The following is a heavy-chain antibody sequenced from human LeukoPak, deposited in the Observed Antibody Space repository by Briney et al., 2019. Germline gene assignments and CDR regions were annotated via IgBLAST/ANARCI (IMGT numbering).Heavy chain of an antibody. V-gene: IGHV3-48*02. CDR2: ISSRGSTI. CDR1: GFIFRDHS. J-gene: IGHJ6*04. CDR3: ARVQGVCNSTTCFVGNADV. D-gene: IGHD2-2*01. Sequence: GGSLRLSCVGSGFIFRDHSMNWVRQAPGKGLEWVPYISSRGSTIYYADSVKGRLTISRDNAKNSVFLQMNGLRDEDTAVYYCARVQGVCNSTTCFVGNADVWGKGTTVIVSS.